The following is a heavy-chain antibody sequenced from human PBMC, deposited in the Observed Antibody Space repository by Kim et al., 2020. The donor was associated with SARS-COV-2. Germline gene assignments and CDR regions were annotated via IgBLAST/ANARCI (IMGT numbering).Heavy chain of an antibody. D-gene: IGHD3-10*01. CDR3: AKAFEGSVGAFDI. CDR2: ISYDGSNK. V-gene: IGHV3-30*18. Sequence: GGSLRLSCAASGFTFSSYGMHWVRQAPGKGLEWVAVISYDGSNKYYADSVKGRFTISRDNSKNTLYLQMNSLRAEDTAVYYCAKAFEGSVGAFDIWGQGTMVTVSS. J-gene: IGHJ3*02. CDR1: GFTFSSYG.